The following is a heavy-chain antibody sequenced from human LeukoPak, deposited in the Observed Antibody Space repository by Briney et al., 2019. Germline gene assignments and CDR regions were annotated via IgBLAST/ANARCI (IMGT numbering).Heavy chain of an antibody. CDR3: ARDVSSRTSHAFDI. CDR1: GFTFSSYS. CDR2: ISSSSSTI. Sequence: QSGGSLGLSCAASGFTFSSYSMNWVRQAPGKGLEWVSYISSSSSTIYYADSVKGRFTISRDNAKNSLYLQMNSLRAEDTAVYYCARDVSSRTSHAFDIWGQGTMVTVSS. D-gene: IGHD2-2*01. V-gene: IGHV3-48*01. J-gene: IGHJ3*02.